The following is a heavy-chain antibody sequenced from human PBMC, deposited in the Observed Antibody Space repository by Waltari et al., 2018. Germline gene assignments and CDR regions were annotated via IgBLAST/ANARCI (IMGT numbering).Heavy chain of an antibody. D-gene: IGHD3-10*02. CDR2: INRSGRT. CDR1: GGSFSGYY. V-gene: IGHV4-34*01. J-gene: IGHJ3*02. Sequence: QVQLQQWGAGLLKPSETLSLTCAVYGGSFSGYYWSWIRQPPGKGLEWIGEINRSGRTNYNPSLKSLVTISVDTSKNQFSLKLSSVTAADTAVYYCARVSVYYVGAVDIWGQGTMVTVSS. CDR3: ARVSVYYVGAVDI.